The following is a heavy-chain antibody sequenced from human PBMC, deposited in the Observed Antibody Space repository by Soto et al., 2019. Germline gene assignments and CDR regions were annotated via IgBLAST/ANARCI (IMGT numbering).Heavy chain of an antibody. CDR3: ARAEFTYDFPDRGMDV. Sequence: ASVKVSCKASGGTFSSYAISWVRQAPGQGLEWMGGIIPIFGTANYAQKFQGRVTITADESTSTAYMELSSLRSEDTAVYYCARAEFTYDFPDRGMDVWGHGTTVTVSS. J-gene: IGHJ6*02. CDR2: IIPIFGTA. CDR1: GGTFSSYA. D-gene: IGHD3-3*01. V-gene: IGHV1-69*13.